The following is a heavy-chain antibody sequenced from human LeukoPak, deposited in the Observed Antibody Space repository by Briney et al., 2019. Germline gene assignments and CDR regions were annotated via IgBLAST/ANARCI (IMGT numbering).Heavy chain of an antibody. CDR1: GGSISSCTYS. CDR2: FSCSGST. J-gene: IGHJ4*02. D-gene: IGHD6-13*01. CDR3: ARVKYSSSNFLGLQAYYFDY. Sequence: SETLSLTCSVSGGSISSCTYSWGWIRQPPGKGLEWIGSFSCSGSTYYNPSLKSRVTISVDTSKSQFSLYMDSVTAADTAVYYCARVKYSSSNFLGLQAYYFDYWGQGTLVTVSS. V-gene: IGHV4-39*07.